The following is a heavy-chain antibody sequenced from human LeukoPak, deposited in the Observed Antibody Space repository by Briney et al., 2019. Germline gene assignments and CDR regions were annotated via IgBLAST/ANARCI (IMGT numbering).Heavy chain of an antibody. CDR2: IYYSGST. Sequence: SETLSLTCTVSGGSISSSSYYWGWIRQPPGKGLEFIGNIYYSGSTYYNPSLKSRVTISVDTSKNQFSLKLSSVTAADTAVYYCAGRVRAVAATPVAGTLFDYWGQGTLVTVSS. D-gene: IGHD2-15*01. CDR3: AGRVRAVAATPVAGTLFDY. CDR1: GGSISSSSYY. J-gene: IGHJ4*02. V-gene: IGHV4-39*01.